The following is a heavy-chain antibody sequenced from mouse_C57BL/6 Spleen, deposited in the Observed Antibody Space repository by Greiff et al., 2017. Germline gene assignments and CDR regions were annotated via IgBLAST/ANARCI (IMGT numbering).Heavy chain of an antibody. V-gene: IGHV1-50*01. Sequence: QVQLKQPGAELVKPGASVKLSCKASGYTFTSYWMPWVKQRPGQGLEWIGAIDPSDSYTNYNQKFKGKATLTVDTSSSTAYMQLSSLTSEDAAVYDCSRKGSYYCNYGAMDYWGQGTSVTGSS. CDR3: SRKGSYYCNYGAMDY. CDR2: IDPSDSYT. J-gene: IGHJ4*01. D-gene: IGHD2-1*01. CDR1: GYTFTSYW.